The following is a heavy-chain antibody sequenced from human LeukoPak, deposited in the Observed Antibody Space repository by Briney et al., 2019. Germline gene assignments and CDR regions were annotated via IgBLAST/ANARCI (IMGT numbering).Heavy chain of an antibody. CDR1: GFTFSSYE. V-gene: IGHV3-48*03. D-gene: IGHD6-25*01. Sequence: GGSLRLSCAASGFTFSSYEMNWVRQAPGKGLEWVSYISSSGSTIYYADSVKGRFTISRDNAKNSLYLQMNSLRAEDAAVYYCARDSYLIAAVFDYWGQGTLVTVSS. J-gene: IGHJ4*02. CDR2: ISSSGSTI. CDR3: ARDSYLIAAVFDY.